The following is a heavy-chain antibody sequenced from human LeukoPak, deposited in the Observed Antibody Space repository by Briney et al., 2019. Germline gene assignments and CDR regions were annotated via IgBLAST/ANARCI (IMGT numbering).Heavy chain of an antibody. Sequence: PGGSLRLSCAASGFTFSSYSMTWVRQAPGKGLEWVSSISSSSSYIYYADSVKGRFTISRDNAKNSLYLQMNSLRAEDTAVYYCAPRIYYYDSSGYYTHNYNWFDPWGQGTLVTVSS. CDR2: ISSSSSYI. CDR3: APRIYYYDSSGYYTHNYNWFDP. J-gene: IGHJ5*02. V-gene: IGHV3-21*01. D-gene: IGHD3-22*01. CDR1: GFTFSSYS.